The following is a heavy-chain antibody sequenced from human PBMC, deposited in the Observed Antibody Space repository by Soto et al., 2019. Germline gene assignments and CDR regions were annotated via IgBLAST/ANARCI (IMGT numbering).Heavy chain of an antibody. Sequence: QVQLQESGPGLVKPSRTLSLTCAVSSGSISSSNWWSWVRQLPGKGLEWIGEIYHSGSTNYNPSLKSRVTISVDKSKNQFSLKLSSVTAADTAVYYFARDGYSSGWYGWFDPWGQGTLVTVSS. CDR2: IYHSGST. CDR1: SGSISSSNW. V-gene: IGHV4-4*02. J-gene: IGHJ5*02. CDR3: ARDGYSSGWYGWFDP. D-gene: IGHD6-19*01.